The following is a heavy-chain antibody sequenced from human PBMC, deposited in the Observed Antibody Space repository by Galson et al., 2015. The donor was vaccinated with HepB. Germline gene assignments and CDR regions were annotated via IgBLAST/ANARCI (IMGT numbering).Heavy chain of an antibody. J-gene: IGHJ4*02. V-gene: IGHV3-30-3*01. CDR2: ISYDGSNK. D-gene: IGHD2-2*01. Sequence: SLRLSCAAPGFTFSSYAMHWVRQAPGKGLEWVAVISYDGSNKYYADSVKGRFTISRDNSKNTLYLQMNSLRAEDTAVYYCARDGGEFVVVPAAICHYCGQGTLVTVSS. CDR1: GFTFSSYA. CDR3: ARDGGEFVVVPAAICHY.